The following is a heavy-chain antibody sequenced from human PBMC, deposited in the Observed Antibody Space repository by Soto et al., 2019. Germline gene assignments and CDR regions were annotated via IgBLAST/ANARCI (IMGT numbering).Heavy chain of an antibody. CDR1: GGSISSSNW. Sequence: QVQLQESGPGLVKPSGTLSLTCAVSGGSISSSNWWSWVRQPPGKGLEWIGEIYHSGSTNYNPSLKSRVTISVAKSKNQFSLKLSSVTAADTAVYYCARSRDSSGYYPRWYYYGMDVWGQGTTVTVSS. CDR2: IYHSGST. D-gene: IGHD3-22*01. J-gene: IGHJ6*02. V-gene: IGHV4-4*02. CDR3: ARSRDSSGYYPRWYYYGMDV.